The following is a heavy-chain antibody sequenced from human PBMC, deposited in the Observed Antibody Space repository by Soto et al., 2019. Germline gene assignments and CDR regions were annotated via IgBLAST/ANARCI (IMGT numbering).Heavy chain of an antibody. Sequence: GGSLRLSCAASGFTFSSYWLSWVRQAPGKGLEWVANIKQDGSEKYYVDSVKGRFTFSRDNAKNSLYRQMNSLRAEDTAVYYCARVDTAMVPHYYYCGMDVWGQGTTVTVSS. CDR1: GFTFSSYW. CDR3: ARVDTAMVPHYYYCGMDV. V-gene: IGHV3-7*01. CDR2: IKQDGSEK. D-gene: IGHD5-18*01. J-gene: IGHJ6*02.